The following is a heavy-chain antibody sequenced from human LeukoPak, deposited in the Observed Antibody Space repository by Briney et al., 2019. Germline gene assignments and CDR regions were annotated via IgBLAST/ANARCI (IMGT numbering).Heavy chain of an antibody. V-gene: IGHV3-23*01. J-gene: IGHJ6*04. CDR1: GFTFSNYG. Sequence: GGTLRLSCAASGFTFSNYGMSWVRQAPGKGLAWVSTISGSGDSTYYADSVKGRFTITRDNSKNTLYLQMSSLRADDTAVYYCARALLRYFDWPDEPMDVWGKGTTVTISS. CDR3: ARALLRYFDWPDEPMDV. CDR2: ISGSGDST. D-gene: IGHD3-9*01.